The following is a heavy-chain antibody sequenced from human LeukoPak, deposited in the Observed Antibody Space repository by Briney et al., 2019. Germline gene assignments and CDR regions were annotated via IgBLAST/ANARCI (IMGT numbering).Heavy chain of an antibody. V-gene: IGHV4-34*01. J-gene: IGHJ3*02. Sequence: SETLSLTCDVYGGSFSGYYWTWIRQPPGKGLEWIGEINNSGSTNYNPSLKSRVTMSIDTSKNQFSLKLSSVTAADTAVYYCAREQGTVTTRRAFDIWGQGTMVTVSS. CDR1: GGSFSGYY. CDR2: INNSGST. CDR3: AREQGTVTTRRAFDI. D-gene: IGHD4-11*01.